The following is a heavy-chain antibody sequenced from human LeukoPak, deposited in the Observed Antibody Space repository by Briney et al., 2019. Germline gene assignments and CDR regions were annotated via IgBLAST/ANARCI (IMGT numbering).Heavy chain of an antibody. V-gene: IGHV3-23*01. CDR1: GFTFSSYA. J-gene: IGHJ4*02. CDR3: AKDVPTVTKGRYFDY. Sequence: GGSLRLSCAASGFTFSSYAMSCVRQAAGKGMGWVSSISGSGGSTYYADTVKGRFTISRDNSKNTLYLKMNSLRAEDTAVYYCAKDVPTVTKGRYFDYWGQGTLVTVSS. D-gene: IGHD4-17*01. CDR2: ISGSGGST.